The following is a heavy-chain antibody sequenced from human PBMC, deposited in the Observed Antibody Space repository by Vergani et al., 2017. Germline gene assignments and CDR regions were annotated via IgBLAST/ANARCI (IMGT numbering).Heavy chain of an antibody. D-gene: IGHD3-22*01. CDR3: AKGARGYYYDSSGYYCLGV. CDR1: GFTFSSYG. J-gene: IGHJ4*02. V-gene: IGHV3-33*06. Sequence: QVQLVESGGGVVQPGRSLRLSCAASGFTFSSYGMHWVRQAPGKGLEWVAVIWYDGSNKYYADSVKGRFTISRDNSKNTLYLQMNSLRAEDTAVYYCAKGARGYYYDSSGYYCLGVWGQGTLVTVSS. CDR2: IWYDGSNK.